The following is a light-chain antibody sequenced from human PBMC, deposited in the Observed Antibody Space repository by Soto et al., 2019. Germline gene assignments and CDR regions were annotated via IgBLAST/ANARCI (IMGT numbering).Light chain of an antibody. CDR2: EVT. J-gene: IGLJ1*01. Sequence: QSVLTQPASVSGSLGQSITISCTGTSSDVGRYNYVSWYQQHPGKAPKLMIYEVTTRPSGVSNRFSGSESGNTASLTISGLQAEDEADYYCSSYTSSTTLEVFGTGTKLTVL. CDR1: SSDVGRYNY. CDR3: SSYTSSTTLEV. V-gene: IGLV2-14*01.